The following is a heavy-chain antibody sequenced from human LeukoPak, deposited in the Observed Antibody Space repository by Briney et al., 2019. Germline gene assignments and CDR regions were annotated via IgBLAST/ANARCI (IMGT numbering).Heavy chain of an antibody. CDR3: ARVISDDYYDSSGPIDY. V-gene: IGHV4-31*03. D-gene: IGHD3-22*01. CDR1: GGSISSGGYY. Sequence: SQTLSLTCTVSGGSISSGGYYWSWIRQHPGKGLEWIGYIYYSGSTYYYPSLKSRVTISVDTSKNQFSLKLSSVTAADTAVYYCARVISDDYYDSSGPIDYWGQGTLVTVSS. CDR2: IYYSGST. J-gene: IGHJ4*02.